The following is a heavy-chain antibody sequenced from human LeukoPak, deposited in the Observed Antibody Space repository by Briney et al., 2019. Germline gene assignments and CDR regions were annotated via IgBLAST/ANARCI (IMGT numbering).Heavy chain of an antibody. J-gene: IGHJ5*02. CDR2: IYYSGST. CDR1: GYSISSGYY. CDR3: ASCVDWFDP. V-gene: IGHV4-38-2*02. Sequence: SETLSLTCTVSGYSISSGYYWGWIRQPPGKGLEWIGSIYYSGSTYYNPSLKSRVTISVDTSKNQFSLKLSSVTAADTAVYYCASCVDWFDPWGQGTLVTVSS.